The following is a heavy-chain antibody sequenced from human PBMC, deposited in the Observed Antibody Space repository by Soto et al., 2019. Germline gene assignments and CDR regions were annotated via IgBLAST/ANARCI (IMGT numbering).Heavy chain of an antibody. Sequence: HPGGSLRLSCAASGFTFSSYAMSWVRQAPGKGLEWVSAISGSGGSTYYADSVKGRFTISRDNSKNTLYQQMNSLRAEDTAVYYCAKECQDVDTPDYWGQGTLVTVSS. D-gene: IGHD5-18*01. J-gene: IGHJ4*02. V-gene: IGHV3-23*01. CDR2: ISGSGGST. CDR3: AKECQDVDTPDY. CDR1: GFTFSSYA.